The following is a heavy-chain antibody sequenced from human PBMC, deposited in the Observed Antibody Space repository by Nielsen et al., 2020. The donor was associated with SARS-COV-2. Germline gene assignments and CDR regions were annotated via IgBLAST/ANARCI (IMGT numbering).Heavy chain of an antibody. CDR3: ARVRRIQLWVAGWFDP. V-gene: IGHV4-59*01. Sequence: SETLSLTCTVSGGSISSYYWSWIRQPPGKGLEWIGYIYYSGSTNYNPSLKSRVTISVDTSKNQFSLKLSSVTAADTAVYYCARVRRIQLWVAGWFDPWGQGTLVTVSS. D-gene: IGHD5-18*01. J-gene: IGHJ5*02. CDR1: GGSISSYY. CDR2: IYYSGST.